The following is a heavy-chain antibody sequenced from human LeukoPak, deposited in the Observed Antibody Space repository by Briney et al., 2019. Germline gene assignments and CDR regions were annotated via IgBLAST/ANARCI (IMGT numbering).Heavy chain of an antibody. V-gene: IGHV1-69*06. Sequence: ASVKVSCKASGGTFSSYAISWVRQAPGQGLEWMGGIIPIFGTANYAQKFQGRVTITADKSTSTAYMELSSLRSEDTAVYYCAAYYYDILTGYFHDDYWGQGTLVTVSS. D-gene: IGHD3-9*01. CDR2: IIPIFGTA. CDR1: GGTFSSYA. J-gene: IGHJ4*02. CDR3: AAYYYDILTGYFHDDY.